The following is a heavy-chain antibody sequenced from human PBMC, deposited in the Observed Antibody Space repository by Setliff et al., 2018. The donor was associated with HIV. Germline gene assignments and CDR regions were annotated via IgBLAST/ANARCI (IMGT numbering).Heavy chain of an antibody. J-gene: IGHJ4*02. V-gene: IGHV3-7*01. Sequence: GSLRLSCAASGFIVSSFWMNWVRQAPGKGLEWLGNINEDGSERNCVDSVKGRFSISRDNAKNSLFLQMNSLRAEDTAVYYCATRPPTDYWGQGTLVTVSS. CDR3: ATRPPTDY. CDR2: INEDGSER. CDR1: GFIVSSFW.